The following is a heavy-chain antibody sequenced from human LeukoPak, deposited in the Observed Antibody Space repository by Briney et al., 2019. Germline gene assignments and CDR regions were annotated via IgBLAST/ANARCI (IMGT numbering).Heavy chain of an antibody. J-gene: IGHJ4*02. D-gene: IGHD6-19*01. CDR1: GGTFSSYA. Sequence: SVKVSCKASGGTFSSYAISWVRQAPGQGLEWMGGIIPIFGTANYAQKFQGRVTITTDKSTSTAYMELSSLRSEDTAVYYCARDLGQWHEPYYFDYWGQGTLVTVSS. CDR2: IIPIFGTA. CDR3: ARDLGQWHEPYYFDY. V-gene: IGHV1-69*05.